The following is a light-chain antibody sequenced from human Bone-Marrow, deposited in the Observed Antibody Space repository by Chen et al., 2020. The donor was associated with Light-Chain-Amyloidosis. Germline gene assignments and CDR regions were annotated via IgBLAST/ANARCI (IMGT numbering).Light chain of an antibody. CDR2: DDS. CDR3: QVWDRSSDRPV. J-gene: IGLJ3*02. CDR1: NIGSTS. Sequence: SYLLSQPSSVSVAPGQTATIACGGNNIGSTSVHWYQQTPGQAPLLVDYDDSDRPSGISERLSGSNSGNTATLTISRVEAGDEADYYCQVWDRSSDRPVFGGGTKLTVL. V-gene: IGLV3-21*02.